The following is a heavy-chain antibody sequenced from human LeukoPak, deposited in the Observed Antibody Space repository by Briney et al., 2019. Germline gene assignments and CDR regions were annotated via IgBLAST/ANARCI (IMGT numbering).Heavy chain of an antibody. Sequence: QSGGSLRLSCSAFGFTVNSYNMNWVRQAPGKGLEWVSCISSSGTKYYADSVKGRFTTSRDNGKSSLFLEMNSLRDEDTAVYYCARGPSSSSWSRFDPWGQGTLVTVSS. CDR1: GFTVNSYN. CDR3: ARGPSSSSWSRFDP. J-gene: IGHJ5*02. D-gene: IGHD6-13*01. CDR2: ISSSGTK. V-gene: IGHV3-48*02.